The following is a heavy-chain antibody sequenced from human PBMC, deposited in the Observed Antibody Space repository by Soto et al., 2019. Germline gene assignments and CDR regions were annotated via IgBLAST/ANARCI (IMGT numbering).Heavy chain of an antibody. CDR2: IYWTDDK. V-gene: IGHV2-5*01. CDR1: GFSLNTSGVG. J-gene: IGHJ3*02. CDR3: AHKLPVTTSAFDI. D-gene: IGHD4-17*01. Sequence: QITLKESGPTLVKPTQTLTLTCTFSGFSLNTSGVGVGWVRQPPGRALEWLAVIYWTDDKRYSPSLKSRLSINKNTSKNKVVLTITNMDPMDTDIFFGAHKLPVTTSAFDIWGQGTMVTVSS.